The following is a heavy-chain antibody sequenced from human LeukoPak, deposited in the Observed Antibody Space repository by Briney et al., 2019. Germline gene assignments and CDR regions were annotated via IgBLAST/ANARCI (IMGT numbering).Heavy chain of an antibody. V-gene: IGHV3-23*01. CDR3: AKDFSSGWPDAFDI. CDR1: GFTFWSYA. D-gene: IGHD6-19*01. Sequence: GSLRLPCGASGFTFWSYAINWVRQAPGKGLEGVSCISGSGGSTYYADSVKGRFTISRDNSKNTLYLQMNSLRAEDTAVYYCAKDFSSGWPDAFDIWGQGTMVTVSS. CDR2: ISGSGGST. J-gene: IGHJ3*02.